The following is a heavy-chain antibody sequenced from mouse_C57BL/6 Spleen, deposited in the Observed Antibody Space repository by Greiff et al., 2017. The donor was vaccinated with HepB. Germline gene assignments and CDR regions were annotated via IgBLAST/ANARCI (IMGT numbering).Heavy chain of an antibody. CDR3: ARAGTTVVAYYFDY. Sequence: QVQLQQPGAELVKPGASVKLSCKASGYTFTSYWMQWVKQRPGQGLEWIGEIDPSDSYTNYNQKFKGKATLTVDTSSSTAYMQLSGLTSEDSAVYYCARAGTTVVAYYFDYWGQGTTLTVSS. V-gene: IGHV1-50*01. CDR1: GYTFTSYW. D-gene: IGHD1-1*01. CDR2: IDPSDSYT. J-gene: IGHJ2*01.